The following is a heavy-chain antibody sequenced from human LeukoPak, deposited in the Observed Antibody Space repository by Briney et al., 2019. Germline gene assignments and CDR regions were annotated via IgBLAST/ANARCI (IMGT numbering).Heavy chain of an antibody. CDR3: ASVFRGSGNYFDY. J-gene: IGHJ4*02. CDR1: GGSISSDY. CDR2: IYYSGRT. D-gene: IGHD3-10*01. Sequence: SETLSLTCTVSGGSISSDYWSWIRQPPGKGLEWIGYIYYSGRTYYNPSLKSRVTISVDTSRNQFSLKLNSLTAADTAVYYCASVFRGSGNYFDYWGQGSLVTVSS. V-gene: IGHV4-59*01.